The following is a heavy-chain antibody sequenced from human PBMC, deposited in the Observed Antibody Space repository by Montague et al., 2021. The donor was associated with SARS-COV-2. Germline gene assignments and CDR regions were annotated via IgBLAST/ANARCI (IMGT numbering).Heavy chain of an antibody. CDR1: GGSISSSNYY. CDR3: ARRGRKLLPVATTIGGFDI. V-gene: IGHV4-39*02. J-gene: IGHJ3*02. D-gene: IGHD5-12*01. Sequence: SETLSLTCTVSGGSISSSNYYWDWIRQPPGKGLEWIGRIYDSGSTYYNPSLKGRVTISVDTSKNHFSLKLSSVTAADTAVYYCARRGRKLLPVATTIGGFDIWGQGTTVTVSS. CDR2: IYDSGST.